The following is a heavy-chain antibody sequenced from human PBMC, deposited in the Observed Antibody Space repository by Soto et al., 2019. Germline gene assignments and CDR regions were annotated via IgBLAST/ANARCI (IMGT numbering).Heavy chain of an antibody. V-gene: IGHV3-30*14. CDR1: GFTFSSYA. CDR3: ARGFGDFWSGYYNRNWDYGMDV. CDR2: ISYDGSNK. J-gene: IGHJ6*02. Sequence: QVQLVESGGGVVQPGRSLRLSCAASGFTFSSYAMHWVRQAPGKGLEWVAVISYDGSNKYYADSVKGRFNISRDNSKNTLYLQMNSLRAEDTAVYYCARGFGDFWSGYYNRNWDYGMDVWGQGTTVTVSS. D-gene: IGHD3-3*01.